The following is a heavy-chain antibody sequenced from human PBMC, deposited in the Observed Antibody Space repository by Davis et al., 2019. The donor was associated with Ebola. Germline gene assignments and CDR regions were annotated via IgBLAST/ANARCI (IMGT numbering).Heavy chain of an antibody. J-gene: IGHJ3*02. CDR3: AKRDVVVANAFDI. CDR1: GFTFDDYG. D-gene: IGHD2-15*01. V-gene: IGHV3-9*01. CDR2: ISWNSGSI. Sequence: SLKISCAASGFTFDDYGMHWVRQAPGKGLEWVSGISWNSGSIGYADSVKGRFTISRDNAKNSLYLQMNSLRAEDTALYYYAKRDVVVANAFDIWGQGTMVTVSS.